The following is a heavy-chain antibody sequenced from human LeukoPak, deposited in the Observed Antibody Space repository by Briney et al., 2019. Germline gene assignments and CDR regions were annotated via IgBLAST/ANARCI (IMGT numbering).Heavy chain of an antibody. V-gene: IGHV1-69*13. CDR3: GRGELCFGELPKSLDY. Sequence: GASVKVSCKASGGTFSSYAISWVRQAPGQGLEWMGGIITIFGTANYAQKFQGRVTITADESTSTAYMELSSLRNEDTDVYYCGRGELCFGELPKSLDYWGQGTLVTVSS. CDR1: GGTFSSYA. D-gene: IGHD3-10*01. J-gene: IGHJ4*02. CDR2: IITIFGTA.